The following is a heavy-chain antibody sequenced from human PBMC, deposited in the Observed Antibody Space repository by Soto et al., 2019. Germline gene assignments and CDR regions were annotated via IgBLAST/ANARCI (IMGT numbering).Heavy chain of an antibody. V-gene: IGHV1-2*04. CDR3: ARVCSGGSCYHDDAFDI. J-gene: IGHJ3*02. D-gene: IGHD2-15*01. Sequence: GASVKVSCKASGYTFTGYYMHWVRQAPGQGLEWMGWINPNSGGTNYAQKFQGWVTMTRDTSISTAYMELSRLRSDDTAVYYCARVCSGGSCYHDDAFDIWGQGTMVTVSS. CDR1: GYTFTGYY. CDR2: INPNSGGT.